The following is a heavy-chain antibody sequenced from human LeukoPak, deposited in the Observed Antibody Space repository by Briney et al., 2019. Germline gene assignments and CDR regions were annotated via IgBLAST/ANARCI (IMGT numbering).Heavy chain of an antibody. V-gene: IGHV6-1*01. CDR2: TYYRSKWHS. D-gene: IGHD1-26*01. J-gene: IGHJ4*02. CDR1: GDSVSSSSAV. Sequence: SQTLSLTCAASGDSVSSSSAVWNWIRQSPSRGLEWLGRTYYRSKWHSEYAESVKSRISITSDTSKNQFPLQLNSVTPEDTAVYYCARGAGPFDYWGQGTLVTVSS. CDR3: ARGAGPFDY.